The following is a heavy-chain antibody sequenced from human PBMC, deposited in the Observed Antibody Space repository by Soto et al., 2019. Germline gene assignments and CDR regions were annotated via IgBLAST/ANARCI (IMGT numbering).Heavy chain of an antibody. J-gene: IGHJ4*02. V-gene: IGHV1-18*01. CDR2: ISGYKCNT. D-gene: IGHD3-16*01. CDR1: GYTFTSYG. Sequence: QVQLVQSGAEVKKPGASVKVSCKASGYTFTSYGISWVRQAPGQGLEWMGWISGYKCNTNYAQKLQGRVTMTTDTTTSTAYKELRSLRSDETAVYYCARALGGFDYWGQGTLVTVSS. CDR3: ARALGGFDY.